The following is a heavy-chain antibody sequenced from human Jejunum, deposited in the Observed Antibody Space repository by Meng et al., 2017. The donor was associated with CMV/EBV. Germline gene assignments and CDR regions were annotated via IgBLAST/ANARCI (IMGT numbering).Heavy chain of an antibody. V-gene: IGHV1-2*04. CDR3: ARDWEGSWAVFDY. Sequence: QVRLVQSGAEVKKPGASGKASCKASGYTFTGYYMHWVRQAPGQGLEWMGWINPNSGGTNYAQKFQGWVTMTRDTSISTAYMELSRLRSDDTAVYYCARDWEGSWAVFDYWGQGTLVTVSS. CDR1: GYTFTGYY. D-gene: IGHD6-13*01. CDR2: INPNSGGT. J-gene: IGHJ4*02.